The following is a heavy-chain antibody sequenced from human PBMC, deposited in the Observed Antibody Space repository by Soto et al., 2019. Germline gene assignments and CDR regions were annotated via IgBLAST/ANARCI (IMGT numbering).Heavy chain of an antibody. Sequence: GGSLRLSCAASGFTFSSYDMHWVRQATGKGLEWVSAIGTAGDTYYPGSVKGRFTISRENAKNSLYLQMNSLRAGDTAVYPPRQDRVVVPAAIDAFDIWGQGTMVTVSS. CDR1: GFTFSSYD. D-gene: IGHD2-2*02. V-gene: IGHV3-13*01. J-gene: IGHJ3*02. CDR3: RQDRVVVPAAIDAFDI. CDR2: IGTAGDT.